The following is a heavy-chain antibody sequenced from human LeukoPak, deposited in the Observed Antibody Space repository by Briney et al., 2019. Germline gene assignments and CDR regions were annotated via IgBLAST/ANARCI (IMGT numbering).Heavy chain of an antibody. CDR3: ARSSGSGSYLYAFDI. J-gene: IGHJ3*02. V-gene: IGHV3-74*03. CDR1: GFTFSSDW. D-gene: IGHD3-10*01. CDR2: INTDGSST. Sequence: GGSLRLSCAASGFTFSSDWMHWVRQAPGKGLVWISRINTDGSSTTYADSVKGRFTISRDNAKNTLYLQMNSLRAEDTAVYYCARSSGSGSYLYAFDIWGQGTMVTVSS.